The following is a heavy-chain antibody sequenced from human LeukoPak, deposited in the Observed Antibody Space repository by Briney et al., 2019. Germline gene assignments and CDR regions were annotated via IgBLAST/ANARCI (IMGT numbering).Heavy chain of an antibody. V-gene: IGHV3-48*03. CDR2: ISSSGSTI. CDR3: ARRDPRRYYYYGMDV. CDR1: GFTFSSYE. J-gene: IGHJ6*02. Sequence: GSLRLSCAASGFTFSSYEMNWVRQAPGKGLEWVSYISSSGSTIYYADSVKGRFTISRDNAKNSLYLQMNSLRAEDTAVYYCARRDPRRYYYYGMDVWGQGTTVTVSS.